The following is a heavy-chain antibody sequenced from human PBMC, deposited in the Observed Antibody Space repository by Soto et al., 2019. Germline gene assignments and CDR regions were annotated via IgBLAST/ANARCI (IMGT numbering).Heavy chain of an antibody. J-gene: IGHJ4*02. Sequence: QVQLQESGPGLVKPSQTLYVTYTVSGDSISSGGYYWSWIRQLPGKGLEWLGYIYYSGSAYYNPSLKSRVTISVDTSRNQFSLKLSSVTAADTAVYYCARVSGSRYVDCWGQGTQVTVSS. V-gene: IGHV4-31*03. CDR1: GDSISSGGYY. D-gene: IGHD3-10*01. CDR2: IYYSGSA. CDR3: ARVSGSRYVDC.